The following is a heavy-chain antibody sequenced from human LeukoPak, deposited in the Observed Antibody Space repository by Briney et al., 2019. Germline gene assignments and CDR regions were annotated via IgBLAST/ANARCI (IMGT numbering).Heavy chain of an antibody. CDR3: ARLSSYYAY. V-gene: IGHV4-39*01. CDR1: GGSISSSSYY. J-gene: IGHJ4*02. D-gene: IGHD3-10*01. CDR2: IYYSGST. Sequence: SETLSLTCTVSGGSISSSSYYWGWIRQPPGKGLEWIGSIYYSGSTYYNPSLKSRVTISVDTSKNQFSLKLSSVTAADTAVYYCARLSSYYAYWGQGTLVTVSS.